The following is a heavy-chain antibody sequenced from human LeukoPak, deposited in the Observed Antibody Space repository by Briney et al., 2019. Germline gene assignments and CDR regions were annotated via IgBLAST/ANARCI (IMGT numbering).Heavy chain of an antibody. D-gene: IGHD3-16*01. CDR2: ISSSSSTI. CDR1: GFTFSSYS. Sequence: GGSLRLSCAAPGFTFSSYSMNWVRQAPGKGLEWVSYISSSSSTIYYADSVKGRFTISRDNAKNSLYLQMNSLRAEDTAVYYCARDRITFGGVYYFDYWGQGTLVTVSS. V-gene: IGHV3-48*01. CDR3: ARDRITFGGVYYFDY. J-gene: IGHJ4*02.